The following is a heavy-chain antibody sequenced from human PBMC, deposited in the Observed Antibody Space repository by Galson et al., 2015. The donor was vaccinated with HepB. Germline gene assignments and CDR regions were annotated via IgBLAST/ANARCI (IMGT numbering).Heavy chain of an antibody. J-gene: IGHJ5*02. CDR3: ASRLFWSGSNWFDP. Sequence: SVKVSCKASGGTFSSYAISWVRQAPGQGLEWMGGIIPIFGTANYAQKFQGRVTITADKSTSTAYMELSSLRSEDTAVYYCASRLFWSGSNWFDPWGQGTLVTVSS. CDR1: GGTFSSYA. D-gene: IGHD3-3*01. CDR2: IIPIFGTA. V-gene: IGHV1-69*06.